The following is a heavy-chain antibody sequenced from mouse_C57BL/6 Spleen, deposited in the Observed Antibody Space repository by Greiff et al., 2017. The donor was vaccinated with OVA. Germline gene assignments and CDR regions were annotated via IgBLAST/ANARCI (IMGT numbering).Heavy chain of an antibody. CDR2: ISDGGSYT. CDR1: GFTFSSYA. Sequence: EVKVVESGGGLVKPGGSLKLSCAASGFTFSSYAMSWVRQTPEKRLEWVATISDGGSYTYYPDNVKGRFTISRDNAKNNLYLQMSHLKSEDTAMYYCARVPAYDEGFAYWGQGTLVTVSA. J-gene: IGHJ3*01. V-gene: IGHV5-4*03. CDR3: ARVPAYDEGFAY. D-gene: IGHD2-12*01.